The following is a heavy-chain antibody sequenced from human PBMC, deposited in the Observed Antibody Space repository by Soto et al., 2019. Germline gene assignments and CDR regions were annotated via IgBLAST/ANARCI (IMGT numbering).Heavy chain of an antibody. CDR3: ITGSIMGATYFDY. J-gene: IGHJ4*02. Sequence: GGSLRHSCAASGFTFSNAWMSWVRQAPGKGLEWVGRIKSKTDGGTTDYATPVKGRFTISRDDSKNTLYLQMNSLKTEDTAVYSCITGSIMGATYFDYWGQGTLVTVSS. CDR1: GFTFSNAW. V-gene: IGHV3-15*01. CDR2: IKSKTDGGTT. D-gene: IGHD1-26*01.